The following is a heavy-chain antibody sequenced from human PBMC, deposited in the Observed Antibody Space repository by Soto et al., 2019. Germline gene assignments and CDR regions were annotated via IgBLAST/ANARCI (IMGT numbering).Heavy chain of an antibody. Sequence: QVQLVESGGGVVQPGRSLRLSCAASGFTFSSYGMHWVRQAPGKGLEWVAVISYDGSNKYYADSVKGRFTISRDNSKNTLYRQMNSLRAEDTAVYYCAKDRGVVDTAMVPRYYYYGMDVWGQGTTVTVSS. CDR2: ISYDGSNK. CDR3: AKDRGVVDTAMVPRYYYYGMDV. D-gene: IGHD5-18*01. V-gene: IGHV3-30*18. J-gene: IGHJ6*02. CDR1: GFTFSSYG.